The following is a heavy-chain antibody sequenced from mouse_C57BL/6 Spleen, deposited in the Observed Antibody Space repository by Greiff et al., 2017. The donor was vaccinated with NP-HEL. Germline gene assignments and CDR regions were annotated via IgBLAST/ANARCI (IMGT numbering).Heavy chain of an antibody. CDR2: ISNGGGST. CDR1: GFTFSDYY. J-gene: IGHJ4*01. CDR3: ASRMDY. Sequence: EVKLVESGGGLVQPGGSLKLSCAASGFTFSDYYMYWVRQTPEKRLEWVAYISNGGGSTYYPDTVKGRFTISRDNAKNTLYLQMSRLKSDDTAMYYCASRMDYWGQGTSVTVSS. V-gene: IGHV5-12*01.